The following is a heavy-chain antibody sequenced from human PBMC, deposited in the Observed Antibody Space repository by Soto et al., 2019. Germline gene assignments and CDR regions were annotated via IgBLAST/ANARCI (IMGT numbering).Heavy chain of an antibody. Sequence: ASVKVSCKASGYTFTSYGISCVRQTPGQGLEWMGWISAYNGNTNYAQKLQGRVTMTTDTSTSTAYMELRSLRSDDTAVYYCARDQGILTGYDYFDYWGQGTRVTVSS. CDR2: ISAYNGNT. V-gene: IGHV1-18*04. CDR3: ARDQGILTGYDYFDY. D-gene: IGHD3-9*01. J-gene: IGHJ4*02. CDR1: GYTFTSYG.